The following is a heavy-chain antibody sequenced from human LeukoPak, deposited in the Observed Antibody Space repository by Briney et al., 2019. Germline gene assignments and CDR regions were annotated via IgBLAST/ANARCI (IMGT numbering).Heavy chain of an antibody. CDR2: MYHTGTT. J-gene: IGHJ5*01. D-gene: IGHD3-16*02. V-gene: IGHV4-38-2*02. CDR3: VSPKTNRWFDS. Sequence: KPAETLSLTCTVSGYSVSSGYLWGWIRLPPGKRLEWIGNMYHTGTTYYNPSLKSRVTITIDTSKNQFSLKLRSVTAADTAVYYCVSPKTNRWFDSWGQGSLVTVSS. CDR1: GYSVSSGYL.